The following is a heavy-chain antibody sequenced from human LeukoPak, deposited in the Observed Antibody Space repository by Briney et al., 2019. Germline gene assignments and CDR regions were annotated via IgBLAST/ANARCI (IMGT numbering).Heavy chain of an antibody. D-gene: IGHD2/OR15-2a*01. Sequence: GGSLRLSCAASGFTFSSYSMNWVRQAPGKGLEWVALISYDGKSKPYTDSVKGRFTISRDNSRNTLDLQMNSLRVEDTAVYYCARGDSINYYYGMDVWGQGTTVTVSS. V-gene: IGHV3-30*03. CDR3: ARGDSINYYYGMDV. CDR2: ISYDGKSK. J-gene: IGHJ6*02. CDR1: GFTFSSYS.